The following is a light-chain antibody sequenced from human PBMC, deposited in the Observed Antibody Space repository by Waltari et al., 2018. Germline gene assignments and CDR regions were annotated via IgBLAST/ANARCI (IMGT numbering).Light chain of an antibody. CDR2: AAS. V-gene: IGKV1-39*01. J-gene: IGKJ5*01. Sequence: DIQMPQSPSSMSASVGDRVTVTCRASQYISTYLNWYQQKPGKAPQVLIFAASNLHSGVPSRFSGSGSGTDFTLTISSLQPEDFATYFCQQSYNTAPMTFGQGTRLEIK. CDR1: QYISTY. CDR3: QQSYNTAPMT.